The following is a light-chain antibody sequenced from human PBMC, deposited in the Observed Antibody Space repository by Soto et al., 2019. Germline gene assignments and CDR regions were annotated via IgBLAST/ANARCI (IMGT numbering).Light chain of an antibody. CDR1: SSDIGGYNY. CDR2: EVS. CDR3: NSYTSSSTLYV. V-gene: IGLV2-14*01. J-gene: IGLJ1*01. Sequence: QSALTQPASVSGSPGQSITISCTGTSSDIGGYNYVSWYQQHPGKAPKLMLYEVSNRPSGVSNRFSGSKSSNTASLTINGLQAEDEADYYCNSYTSSSTLYVFGTGTKLTVL.